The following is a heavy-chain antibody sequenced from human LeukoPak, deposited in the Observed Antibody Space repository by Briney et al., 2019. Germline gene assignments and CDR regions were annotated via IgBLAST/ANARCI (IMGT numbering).Heavy chain of an antibody. D-gene: IGHD3-22*01. CDR3: TTSSGYYPVDY. Sequence: GGSLRLSCAAPGFTFSNAWMSWVRQAPGKGLEWVGRIKSKTVGGTTDYAAPVKGRFTISRDDSKNTLYLQMNSLKTEDTAVYYCTTSSGYYPVDYWGQGTLVTVSS. CDR2: IKSKTVGGTT. J-gene: IGHJ4*02. V-gene: IGHV3-15*01. CDR1: GFTFSNAW.